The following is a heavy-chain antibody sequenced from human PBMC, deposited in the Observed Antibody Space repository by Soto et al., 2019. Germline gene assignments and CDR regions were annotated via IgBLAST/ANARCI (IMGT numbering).Heavy chain of an antibody. J-gene: IGHJ6*02. CDR2: ISYDGSNK. CDR1: GFTFSSYA. V-gene: IGHV3-30-3*01. CDR3: ARVYGDYYYYGMDV. D-gene: IGHD3-10*01. Sequence: QVPLVESGGGVVQPGRSLRLSCAASGFTFSSYAMHWVRQAPGKGLEWVAVISYDGSNKYYADSVKGRFTISRDNSKNTLYLQMNSLRAEDTAVYYCARVYGDYYYYGMDVWGQGTTVTVSS.